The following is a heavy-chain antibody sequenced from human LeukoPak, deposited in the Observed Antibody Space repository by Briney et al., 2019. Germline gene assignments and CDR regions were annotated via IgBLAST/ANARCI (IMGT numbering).Heavy chain of an antibody. CDR2: IYSGGNT. Sequence: PSETLSLTCTVSDGSISSYYWSWIRQPAGKGLEWIGRIYSGGNTNYNPSLKTRVTMSVDTSKNQFSLKLTSVTAADTAVYYCARGPYGSGSYAFNIWGQGTMVTVSS. J-gene: IGHJ3*02. V-gene: IGHV4-4*07. D-gene: IGHD3-10*01. CDR1: DGSISSYY. CDR3: ARGPYGSGSYAFNI.